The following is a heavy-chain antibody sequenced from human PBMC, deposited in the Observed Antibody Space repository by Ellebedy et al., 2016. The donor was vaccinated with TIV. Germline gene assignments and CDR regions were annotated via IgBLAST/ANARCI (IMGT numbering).Heavy chain of an antibody. CDR1: GGSISSYY. Sequence: MPSETLSLTCTVSGGSISSYYWSWIRQPPGKGLEWIGYIAYSGSTNYNPSLKSRVTISVDTSKNQFSLKLSSVTAADTAVYYCARLGGIIGYGMDVWGQGTTVTVSS. CDR2: IAYSGST. J-gene: IGHJ6*02. V-gene: IGHV4-59*08. CDR3: ARLGGIIGYGMDV. D-gene: IGHD1-26*01.